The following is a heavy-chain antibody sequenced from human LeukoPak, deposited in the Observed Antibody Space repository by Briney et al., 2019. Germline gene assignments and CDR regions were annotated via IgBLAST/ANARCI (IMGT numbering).Heavy chain of an antibody. CDR2: IYYSGST. Sequence: SETLSLTCTVSGDSISRYYWSWIRQSPGKGLEWIGYIYYSGSTNYNPSLKSRVTISVDTSKNQFSLKLSSVTAADTAVYYCARGITIFGVVSSAFDIWGQGTVVTVSS. CDR3: ARGITIFGVVSSAFDI. V-gene: IGHV4-59*08. D-gene: IGHD3-3*01. J-gene: IGHJ3*02. CDR1: GDSISRYY.